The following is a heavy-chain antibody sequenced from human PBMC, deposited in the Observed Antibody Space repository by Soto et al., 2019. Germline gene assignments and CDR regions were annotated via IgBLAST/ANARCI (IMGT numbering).Heavy chain of an antibody. CDR2: IRSKAYGGTT. V-gene: IGHV3-49*03. CDR3: SLPMVRGYYYYYGMDV. Sequence: GGSLRLSCTASGFTFGDYAMSWFRQAPGKGLEWVGFIRSKAYGGTTEYAASVKGRFTISRDDSKSIAYLQMNSLKTEDTAVYYCSLPMVRGYYYYYGMDVWGQGTTVTVSS. CDR1: GFTFGDYA. J-gene: IGHJ6*02. D-gene: IGHD3-10*01.